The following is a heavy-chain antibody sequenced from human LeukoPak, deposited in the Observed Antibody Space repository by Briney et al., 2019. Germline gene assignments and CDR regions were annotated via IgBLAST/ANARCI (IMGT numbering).Heavy chain of an antibody. CDR2: MNPNSGNT. Sequence: ASVTVSCKASGYTFTSYDINWVRQAPGQGLEWMGWMNPNSGNTGYAQKFQGRVTMTRNTSISTAYMELSSLRSEDTAVYYCARGRMVRGVTWWFDPWGQGTLVTVSS. CDR1: GYTFTSYD. CDR3: ARGRMVRGVTWWFDP. D-gene: IGHD3-10*01. V-gene: IGHV1-8*01. J-gene: IGHJ5*02.